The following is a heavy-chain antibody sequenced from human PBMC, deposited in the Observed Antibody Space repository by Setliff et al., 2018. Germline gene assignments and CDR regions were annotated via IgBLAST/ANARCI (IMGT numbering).Heavy chain of an antibody. D-gene: IGHD3-3*01. J-gene: IGHJ5*02. CDR3: AKVITVFGVVIMENWFDP. Sequence: PSETLSLTCTVSGETIRNYYWSWIRQPPGRALEWIGYIYYSGSTNYNPSLKSRVTMLVDTSKNQFSLKLSSVTAADTAVYYCAKVITVFGVVIMENWFDPWGQGTLVTVSS. V-gene: IGHV4-59*01. CDR1: GETIRNYY. CDR2: IYYSGST.